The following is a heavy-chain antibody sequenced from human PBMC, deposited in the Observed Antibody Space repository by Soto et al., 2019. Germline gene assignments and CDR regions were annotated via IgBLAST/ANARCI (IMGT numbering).Heavy chain of an antibody. V-gene: IGHV3-23*01. CDR1: GFTFSSYV. Sequence: EVQLLESGGGLVQPGGSLRISCAASGFTFSSYVMNWVRQAPGKGLEWVSGIRGSGGDTFYADSVKGRFTISRDNSKNTLYLQMNSLRAADTAVYYCARGPRAPPPHDYAMDVWGQGTTVTVSS. CDR2: IRGSGGDT. J-gene: IGHJ6*02. CDR3: ARGPRAPPPHDYAMDV.